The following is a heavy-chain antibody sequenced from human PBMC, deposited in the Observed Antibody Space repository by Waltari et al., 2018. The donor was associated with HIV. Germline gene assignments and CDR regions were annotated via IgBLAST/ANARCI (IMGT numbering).Heavy chain of an antibody. CDR3: GRGHSAGSRDIDF. CDR1: GFTFSDHN. CDR2: IRNKANKDTV. D-gene: IGHD6-25*01. Sequence: EVQLVESGGSLIQPGGSLRLYCAASGFTFSDHNMDWVRQAPGRGLELVARIRNKANKDTVEYAASVKGRFIISRQDSRNSRYLQMNSLKIEDTAVYYCGRGHSAGSRDIDFWGQGTLVTVSS. J-gene: IGHJ4*02. V-gene: IGHV3-72*01.